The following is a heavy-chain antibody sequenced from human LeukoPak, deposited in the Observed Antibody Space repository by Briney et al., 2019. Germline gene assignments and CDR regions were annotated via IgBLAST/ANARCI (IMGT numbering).Heavy chain of an antibody. CDR2: INRSGSP. CDR3: ARSAWPLSYYYYMDV. V-gene: IGHV4-34*01. CDR1: GGSLSGYY. J-gene: IGHJ6*03. Sequence: SETLSLTCAVFGGSLSGYYWSWIRQPPGKGLEWIAEINRSGSPNYNPSLKSRATISVDTSKNQFSLKLSSVTAADTAVYYCARSAWPLSYYYYMDVWGKGTTVTISS.